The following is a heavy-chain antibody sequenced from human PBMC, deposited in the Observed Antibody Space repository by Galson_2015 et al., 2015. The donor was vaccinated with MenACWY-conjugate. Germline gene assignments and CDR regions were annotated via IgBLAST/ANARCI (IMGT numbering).Heavy chain of an antibody. Sequence: SLRLSCAASGFTFSSYWMHWGRHAPGKGLVWVSRINTDESLTTYADSVKGRFTISRDNAKNALYLQMNSLRAEDTAVYYCARELRNYWYFDLWGRGTLVRVSS. CDR1: GFTFSSYW. V-gene: IGHV3-74*03. CDR2: INTDESLT. J-gene: IGHJ2*01. CDR3: ARELRNYWYFDL.